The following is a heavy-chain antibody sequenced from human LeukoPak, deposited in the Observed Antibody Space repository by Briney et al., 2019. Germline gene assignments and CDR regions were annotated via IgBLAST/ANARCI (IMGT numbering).Heavy chain of an antibody. D-gene: IGHD2-2*01. J-gene: IGHJ1*01. CDR1: GFTFSNYW. V-gene: IGHV3-7*01. Sequence: GGSLRLSCEGSGFTFSNYWMSWVRQAPGKGLEWVANIQQHGSETYYGDSVKGRFTISGDNAKNSLYLQMNSLRAEDTAVYYCATYSSSNGREFQYWGQGTLVTVSS. CDR2: IQQHGSET. CDR3: ATYSSSNGREFQY.